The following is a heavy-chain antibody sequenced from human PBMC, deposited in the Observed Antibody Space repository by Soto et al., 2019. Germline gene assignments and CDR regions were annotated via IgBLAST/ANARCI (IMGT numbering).Heavy chain of an antibody. Sequence: SVKVSCKASGGTFSSYAISWVRQAPGQGLEWMGGIIPIFGTANYAQKFQGRVTITADESTSTAYMELSSLRSEDTAVYYCAMAMVRGVIITSGRGMDVWGQGTTVTSP. CDR3: AMAMVRGVIITSGRGMDV. J-gene: IGHJ6*02. CDR1: GGTFSSYA. CDR2: IIPIFGTA. D-gene: IGHD3-10*01. V-gene: IGHV1-69*13.